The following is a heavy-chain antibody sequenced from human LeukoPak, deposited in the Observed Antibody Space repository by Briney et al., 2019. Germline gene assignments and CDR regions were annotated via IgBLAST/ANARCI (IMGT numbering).Heavy chain of an antibody. CDR3: ARVLVLGNFDY. V-gene: IGHV3-74*01. CDR1: GLTFSSHW. D-gene: IGHD2-15*01. J-gene: IGHJ4*02. CDR2: ITNDGSST. Sequence: GGSLRLSCAASGLTFSSHWMHWVRQAPGKGLVWVSRITNDGSSTTYADSVKGRFTISRDNAKNMLYLQVNSLRAEDTAVYYCARVLVLGNFDYWGQGTLDTVSS.